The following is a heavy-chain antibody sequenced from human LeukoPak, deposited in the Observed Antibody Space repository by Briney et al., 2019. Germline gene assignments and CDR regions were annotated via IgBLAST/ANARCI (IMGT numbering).Heavy chain of an antibody. CDR1: GGTFSSYA. V-gene: IGHV1-69*06. CDR3: ARSGPIAAAGYYYYMDV. D-gene: IGHD6-13*01. J-gene: IGHJ6*03. Sequence: SVKVSCKASGGTFSSYAISWVRQAPGQGLEWMGGIIPIFGTANYAQKFQGRVTITADKSTSTAYMELSSLRSEDTAVYHCARSGPIAAAGYYYYMDVWGKGTTVTVSS. CDR2: IIPIFGTA.